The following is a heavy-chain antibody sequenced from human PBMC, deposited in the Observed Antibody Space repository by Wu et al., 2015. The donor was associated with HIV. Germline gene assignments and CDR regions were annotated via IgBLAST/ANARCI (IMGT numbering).Heavy chain of an antibody. Sequence: QVQLVQSGAEVKKPGASVKVSCKASGYTFTDYYMHWLRQAPGQGPEWMGWINPNSGGTNYAQKFQDRVTLTRDTSVSTAYMEMSGLRSDDTAVYYCARDYYDVLTTYSHYFFDLWGRGTLVTVSS. CDR1: GYTFTDYY. D-gene: IGHD3-9*01. J-gene: IGHJ4*02. CDR3: ARDYYDVLTTYSHYFFDL. V-gene: IGHV1-2*02. CDR2: INPNSGGT.